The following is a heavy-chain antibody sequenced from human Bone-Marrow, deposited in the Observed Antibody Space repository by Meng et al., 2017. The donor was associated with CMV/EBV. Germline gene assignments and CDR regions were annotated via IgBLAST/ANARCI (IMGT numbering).Heavy chain of an antibody. J-gene: IGHJ6*02. V-gene: IGHV1-69*05. D-gene: IGHD2-21*01. CDR1: GGTFSSYA. CDR3: ARGDCGGGCYHYYYYGMDV. CDR2: IIPIFGTA. Sequence: SVKVSCKASGGTFSSYAISWVRQAPGQGLEWLGGIIPIFGTANYAQNFQGRVTITTDESTSTAYMELSSLRSEDTAVYYCARGDCGGGCYHYYYYGMDVWGQGTTVTVSS.